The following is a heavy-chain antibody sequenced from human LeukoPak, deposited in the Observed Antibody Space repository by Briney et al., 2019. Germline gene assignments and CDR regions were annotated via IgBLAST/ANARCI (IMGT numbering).Heavy chain of an antibody. Sequence: GGSLRLSCAASGFTFSSYSMNWARQAPGKGLEWVSFISSSSSTIYYAHSVKGRFTIYRDNAKNSLYLQMSSLRAEDTAVYSGARDRGGSYSAIDYWGQGTLVTVSS. CDR3: ARDRGGSYSAIDY. J-gene: IGHJ4*02. V-gene: IGHV3-48*04. D-gene: IGHD1-26*01. CDR2: ISSSSSTI. CDR1: GFTFSSYS.